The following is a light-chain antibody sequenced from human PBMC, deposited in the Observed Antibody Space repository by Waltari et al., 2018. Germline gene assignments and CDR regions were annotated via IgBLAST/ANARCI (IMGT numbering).Light chain of an antibody. J-gene: IGLJ3*02. CDR3: LLTSSDDSSV. V-gene: IGLV7-46*01. CDR2: EAT. CDR1: TGPVTTDHH. Sequence: QPVVTQEPSLTVSPGGTVTLTCGSNTGPVTTDHHLYWFPQKPGQSPRTLIYEATKKHSWTPSRCSGSLLGGKAALTLAGAQPEDEAEYYCLLTSSDDSSVFGGGTKVTVL.